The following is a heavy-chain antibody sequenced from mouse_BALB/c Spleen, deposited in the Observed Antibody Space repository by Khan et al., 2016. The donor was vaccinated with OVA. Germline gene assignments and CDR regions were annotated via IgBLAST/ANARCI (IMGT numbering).Heavy chain of an antibody. CDR2: ISSGDTT. CDR1: GFTFSNYG. Sequence: EVELVESGGGLVKPGGSLKLSCAASGFTFSNYGVSWVRQTPEKRLAWVASISSGDTTYYPDSVKGRFTISRDNARNILYLQMSSLRSEDTAMYYCARDYWFVYWGQGTLVTVSA. CDR3: ARDYWFVY. J-gene: IGHJ3*01. V-gene: IGHV5-6-5*01.